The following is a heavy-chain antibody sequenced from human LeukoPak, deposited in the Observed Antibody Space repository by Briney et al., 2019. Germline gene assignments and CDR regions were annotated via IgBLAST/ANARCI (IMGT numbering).Heavy chain of an antibody. CDR3: ALQNDSSPFDY. CDR2: IYSGGST. J-gene: IGHJ4*02. CDR1: GFTVSSNY. D-gene: IGHD3-22*01. V-gene: IGHV3-53*01. Sequence: GGSLRLSCAASGFTVSSNYMSWVRQAPGKGLEWVSIIYSGGSTDYADSVKGRFTISRDNSKNTLYLQMNSLRAEDTAVYYCALQNDSSPFDYWGQGTLVTVSS.